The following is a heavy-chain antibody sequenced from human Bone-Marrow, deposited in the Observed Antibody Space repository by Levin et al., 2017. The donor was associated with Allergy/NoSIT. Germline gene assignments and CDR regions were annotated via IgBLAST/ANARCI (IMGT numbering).Heavy chain of an antibody. D-gene: IGHD1-1*01. CDR1: GYTLTDFS. V-gene: IGHV1-24*01. Sequence: GGSLRLSCKVSGYTLTDFSMHWVRQAPGKGLEWVGRFDPENGETTVAPKLQGRVSMTADRSTDTAYIQLSSLRSDDTAVYFCSIAIGEFGTELWGQGTRVTVSS. CDR3: SIAIGEFGTEL. CDR2: FDPENGET. J-gene: IGHJ4*02.